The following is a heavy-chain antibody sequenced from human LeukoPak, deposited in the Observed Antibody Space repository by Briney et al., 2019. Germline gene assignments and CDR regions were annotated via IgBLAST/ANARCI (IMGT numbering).Heavy chain of an antibody. CDR3: ARGPSGYHNT. D-gene: IGHD5-12*01. CDR2: VGVDERTI. CDR1: GFTFTGHS. V-gene: IGHV3-30*14. Sequence: GGSLRLSCVASGFTFTGHSMHWVRQAPGKGREWVAVVGVDERTIFYADSLKGRFTISRDNSKNTLYLQMNSLRAEDTAVYYCARGPSGYHNTGGQGTLVTVSS. J-gene: IGHJ4*02.